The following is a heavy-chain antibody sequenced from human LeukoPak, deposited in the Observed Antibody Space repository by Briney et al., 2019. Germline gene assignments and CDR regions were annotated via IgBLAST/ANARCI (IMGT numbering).Heavy chain of an antibody. J-gene: IGHJ4*02. CDR2: TYYWSKWYF. CDR3: AGSKNYAFDY. CDR1: GDSVSGSAVG. D-gene: IGHD1-7*01. Sequence: SQTLSLTCDISGDSVSGSAVGWHWIRQSPSGGLQWLGKTYYWSKWYFDYADSVKSRMTIRPDTSKNKFSLRLGSVTPADTAVYFCAGSKNYAFDYWGPGALVTVSS. V-gene: IGHV6-1*01.